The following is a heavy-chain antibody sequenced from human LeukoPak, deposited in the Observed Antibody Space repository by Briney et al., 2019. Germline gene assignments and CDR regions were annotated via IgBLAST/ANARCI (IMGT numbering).Heavy chain of an antibody. CDR1: GFIFSNHG. CDR2: ISPRGDIT. J-gene: IGHJ4*02. CDR3: AKDDAWLQFGE. D-gene: IGHD3-10*01. Sequence: GGSLRLSCAASGFIFSNHGMNWVRQAPGKGLQWVSGISPRGDITYYADSVKGRFTNSRDNSKNTLYLEVISLTAEDTAVYYCAKDDAWLQFGEWSQGTLVTVSS. V-gene: IGHV3-23*01.